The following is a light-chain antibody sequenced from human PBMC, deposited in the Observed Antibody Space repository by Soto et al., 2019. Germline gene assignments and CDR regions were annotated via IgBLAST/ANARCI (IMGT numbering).Light chain of an antibody. CDR3: QVWESSSDHWV. Sequence: YELTQPPSVSVAPGKTARITCGGNNIGSKSVHWYQQKPGQAPVLVIYYDSDRPSGIPERFSGSNSGNTATLTISRVEAGDEADYYCQVWESSSDHWVFGGGTKLTVL. CDR2: YDS. V-gene: IGLV3-21*01. J-gene: IGLJ3*02. CDR1: NIGSKS.